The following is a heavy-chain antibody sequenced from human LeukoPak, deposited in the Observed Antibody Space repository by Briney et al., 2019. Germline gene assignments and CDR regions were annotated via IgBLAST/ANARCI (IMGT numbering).Heavy chain of an antibody. D-gene: IGHD2-2*01. CDR3: ARVGYCSSTSCSHRPRNWFDP. Sequence: ASVKVSCKASGYACTSYGISGVRQAPGQGLEWMGWISAYNGNTNYAQKLQGRVTMTTDPSKSTAYMELRSLRSDDTAVYYCARVGYCSSTSCSHRPRNWFDPWGQGTLVTVSS. CDR1: GYACTSYG. CDR2: ISAYNGNT. V-gene: IGHV1-18*01. J-gene: IGHJ5*02.